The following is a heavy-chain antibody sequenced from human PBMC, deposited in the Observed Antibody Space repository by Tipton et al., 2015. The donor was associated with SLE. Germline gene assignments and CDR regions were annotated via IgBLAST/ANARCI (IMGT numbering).Heavy chain of an antibody. J-gene: IGHJ4*02. D-gene: IGHD3-22*01. CDR2: IRYDGSNK. CDR1: GFTFSSYG. V-gene: IGHV3-30*02. Sequence: SGFTFSSYGMHWVRQAPGKGLEWVAFIRYDGSNKYYADSVKGRFTISRDNSKNTLYLQMNSLRAEDTAVYYCAKEEYYYDSSGFHWGQGSLVTVSS. CDR3: AKEEYYYDSSGFH.